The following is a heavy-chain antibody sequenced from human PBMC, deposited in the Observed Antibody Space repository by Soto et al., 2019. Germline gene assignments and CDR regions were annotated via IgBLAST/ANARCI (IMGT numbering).Heavy chain of an antibody. Sequence: SSETLSLTCTVSGGSISSGGYYWSWIRQHPGKGLEWIGYIYYSGSTYYNPSLKSRVTISVDTSKNQFSLKLSSVTAADTAVYYCARYNWNYVRYFDYWGQGTLVTVSS. V-gene: IGHV4-31*03. D-gene: IGHD1-7*01. J-gene: IGHJ4*02. CDR2: IYYSGST. CDR3: ARYNWNYVRYFDY. CDR1: GGSISSGGYY.